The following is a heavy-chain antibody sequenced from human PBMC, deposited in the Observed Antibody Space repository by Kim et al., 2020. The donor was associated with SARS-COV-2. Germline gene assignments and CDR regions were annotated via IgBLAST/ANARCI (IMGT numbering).Heavy chain of an antibody. CDR3: ARGTSSSWYPNDY. D-gene: IGHD6-13*01. J-gene: IGHJ4*02. V-gene: IGHV1-3*01. Sequence: YSQKFQGRVTITRDTSASTAYMELSSLRSEDTAVYYCARGTSSSWYPNDYWGQGTLVTVSS.